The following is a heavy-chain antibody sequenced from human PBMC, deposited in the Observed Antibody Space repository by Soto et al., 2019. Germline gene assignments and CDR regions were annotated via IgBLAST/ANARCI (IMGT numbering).Heavy chain of an antibody. J-gene: IGHJ3*02. V-gene: IGHV3-23*01. CDR1: GFTFSSYA. CDR2: ISGSGDST. CDR3: AKKIYYDSSGYFLALDI. D-gene: IGHD3-22*01. Sequence: GGSLRLSCAASGFTFSSYAMSWVRQAPGKGLEWVSGISGSGDSTYYAASVKGRFTISRDNSKNTLFLQMKSLRAEDTAVYYCAKKIYYDSSGYFLALDIWGQGTMVTVSS.